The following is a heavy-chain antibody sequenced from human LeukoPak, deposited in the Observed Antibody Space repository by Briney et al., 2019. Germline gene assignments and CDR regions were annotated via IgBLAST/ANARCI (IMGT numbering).Heavy chain of an antibody. J-gene: IGHJ4*02. V-gene: IGHV1-69*04. Sequence: SVKVSCKASGGTFSSYAISWVRQAPGQGLEWMGRIIPILGIANCAQKFQGRVTITADKSTSTAYMELSSLRSEDTAVYYCAGHYYDSSGYYGYWGQGTLVTVSS. CDR2: IIPILGIA. CDR1: GGTFSSYA. D-gene: IGHD3-22*01. CDR3: AGHYYDSSGYYGY.